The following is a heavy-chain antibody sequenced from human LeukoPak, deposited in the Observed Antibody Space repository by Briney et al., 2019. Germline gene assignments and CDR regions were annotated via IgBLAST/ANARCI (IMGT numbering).Heavy chain of an antibody. J-gene: IGHJ4*02. CDR1: GFTFSSYA. D-gene: IGHD3-22*01. CDR2: ISGSVGRT. Sequence: PGGSLRLSCAASGFTFSSYAMSWVRQAPGKGLEWVSAISGSVGRTYYADSVKGRFTISRDNSKNTLYLQMSSLRAEDTAVYYCAKGNGGHYYDSTGYRDDYFDYWGQGALVTVSS. V-gene: IGHV3-23*01. CDR3: AKGNGGHYYDSTGYRDDYFDY.